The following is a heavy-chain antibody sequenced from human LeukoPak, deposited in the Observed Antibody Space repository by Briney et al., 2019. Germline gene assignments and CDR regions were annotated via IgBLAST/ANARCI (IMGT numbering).Heavy chain of an antibody. CDR2: ISYDGSNK. J-gene: IGHJ4*02. CDR3: ATVRTTWYVEN. CDR1: GFTFSSYG. D-gene: IGHD1-26*01. Sequence: PGGSLRLSCAASGFTFSSYGMHWVRQAPGKGLEWVAVISYDGSNKYYADSVRGRFTISRDNSKNTLYLQMNSLRAEDTAVYYCATVRTTWYVENWGQGTLVTVSS. V-gene: IGHV3-30*03.